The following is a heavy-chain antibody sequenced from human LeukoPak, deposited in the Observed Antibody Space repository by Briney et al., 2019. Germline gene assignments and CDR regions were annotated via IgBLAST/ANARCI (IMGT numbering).Heavy chain of an antibody. Sequence: GGSLRLSCAASGFTFSSYAMHWVRQAPGKGLEWVAVISYDGTNKYYADSVKGRFTISRDNSKNTLCLQMNSLRAEDTAVYYCARDRTRDGYNQGRVFDYWGQGTLVTVSS. CDR1: GFTFSSYA. V-gene: IGHV3-30-3*01. J-gene: IGHJ4*02. CDR2: ISYDGTNK. CDR3: ARDRTRDGYNQGRVFDY. D-gene: IGHD5-24*01.